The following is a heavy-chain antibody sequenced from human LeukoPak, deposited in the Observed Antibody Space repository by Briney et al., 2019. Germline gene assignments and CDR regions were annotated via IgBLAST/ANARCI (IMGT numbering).Heavy chain of an antibody. CDR1: GFTFSSYS. V-gene: IGHV3-21*01. J-gene: IGHJ3*02. CDR3: ARGRYYDSSGHGAFDI. D-gene: IGHD3-22*01. CDR2: ISSSSSYI. Sequence: GGSLRLSCAASGFTFSSYSMNWVRQAPGKGLEWVSSISSSSSYIYYADSVKGRFTISRDNVKNSLYLQMNSLRAEDTAVYYCARGRYYDSSGHGAFDIWGQGTMVTVSS.